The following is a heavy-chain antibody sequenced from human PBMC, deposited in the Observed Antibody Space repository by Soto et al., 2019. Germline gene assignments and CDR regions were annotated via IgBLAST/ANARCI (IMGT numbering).Heavy chain of an antibody. V-gene: IGHV3-33*01. CDR3: ARGGTGTTDYYYGMDV. J-gene: IGHJ6*02. CDR2: IWDDGSNK. CDR1: GFTFSSYG. Sequence: QVQLVESGGGVVQPGRSLRLSCAASGFTFSSYGMHWVRQAPGKGLEWVAVIWDDGSNKYYADSVKGRFTISRDNSKNTLYLQMNSLRAEDTAVYYCARGGTGTTDYYYGMDVWGQGTTVTVSS. D-gene: IGHD1-7*01.